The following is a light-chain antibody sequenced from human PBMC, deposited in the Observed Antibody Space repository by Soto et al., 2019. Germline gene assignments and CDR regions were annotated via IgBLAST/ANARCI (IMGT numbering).Light chain of an antibody. CDR1: QRVSNNY. CDR2: EVS. V-gene: IGKV3-20*01. J-gene: IGKJ3*01. Sequence: ENVLTQSPGTLSLSPGERATLSCRASQRVSNNYLAWYQQKPGQAPRPLIYEVSTRATGIPDRFSGSGSGTDFTLTISRLEPEDFAVYYCQQYVTSWGTFGPGTKVDVK. CDR3: QQYVTSWGT.